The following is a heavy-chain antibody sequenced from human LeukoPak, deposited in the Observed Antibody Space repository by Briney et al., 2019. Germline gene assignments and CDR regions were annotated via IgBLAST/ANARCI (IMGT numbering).Heavy chain of an antibody. J-gene: IGHJ5*02. CDR2: IWYGGSNK. V-gene: IGHV3-33*01. CDR3: ARDSSWFGELHNWFDP. Sequence: GGSLRLSCAASGFTFSSYGMHWVRQAPRKGLEGVAVIWYGGSNKYYADPVKGRFTISRDNSKNTLYLQMNSLRAEDTAVYYCARDSSWFGELHNWFDPWGQGTLVTVSS. D-gene: IGHD3-10*01. CDR1: GFTFSSYG.